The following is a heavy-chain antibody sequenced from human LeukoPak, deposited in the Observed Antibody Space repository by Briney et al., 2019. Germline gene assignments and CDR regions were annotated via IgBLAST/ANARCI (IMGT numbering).Heavy chain of an antibody. V-gene: IGHV4-39*01. D-gene: IGHD1-26*01. J-gene: IGHJ4*02. CDR1: GGSINSGSYY. CDR2: IYYSGST. CDR3: ARLPLTSGSYHY. Sequence: SETLSLTCTVSGGSINSGSYYWGWIRQPPGKGPEWIGSIYYSGSTYYNPSLKSRVTISVDTSRSQFSLKLSSVTAADTAVYYCARLPLTSGSYHYWGQGTLVTVSS.